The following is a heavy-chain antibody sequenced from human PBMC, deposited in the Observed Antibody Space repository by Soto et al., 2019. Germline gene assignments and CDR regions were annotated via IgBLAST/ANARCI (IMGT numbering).Heavy chain of an antibody. D-gene: IGHD2-2*03. V-gene: IGHV1-69-2*01. J-gene: IGHJ4*02. Sequence: EVHLQRSGAEVKKPGATVKISCKVSGYTFTGYHMPWVRQAPGKGLEWMALFDVKEGRGKSADKFRRRRTIAAYTATDTVYLELSGLADDDSAIYYCATTGSGSGDCPAWGQGTQVTVSS. CDR3: ATTGSGSGDCPA. CDR1: GYTFTGYH. CDR2: FDVKEGRG.